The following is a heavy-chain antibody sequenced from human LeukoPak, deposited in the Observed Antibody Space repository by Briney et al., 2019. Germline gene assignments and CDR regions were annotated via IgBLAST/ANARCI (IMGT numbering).Heavy chain of an antibody. Sequence: GGSLRLSCAASGFTFSSYGMHWVRQAPGKGLEWVAVIWYDGSNKYYADSVKGRFTISRDNSKNTLYLQMNSLRPDDTAVYYCALGLVTDYWGQGTLVTVSS. V-gene: IGHV3-33*01. CDR2: IWYDGSNK. D-gene: IGHD3-9*01. CDR1: GFTFSSYG. CDR3: ALGLVTDY. J-gene: IGHJ4*02.